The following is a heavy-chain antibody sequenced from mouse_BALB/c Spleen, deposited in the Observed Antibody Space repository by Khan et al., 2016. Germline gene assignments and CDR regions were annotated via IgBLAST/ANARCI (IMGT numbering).Heavy chain of an antibody. Sequence: VQLQESGPGLVAPSQSLSITCTVSGFSLTNSGVHWVRQPPRKGLDWLGVIWAGGSTDYNSAPMSRLSITRDTTQNQVFLKMNSLQTDDTAMDYCARDDQDFDAWFASWGQGTLLTVSA. CDR2: IWAGGST. CDR3: ARDDQDFDAWFAS. J-gene: IGHJ3*01. V-gene: IGHV2-9*02. CDR1: GFSLTNSG.